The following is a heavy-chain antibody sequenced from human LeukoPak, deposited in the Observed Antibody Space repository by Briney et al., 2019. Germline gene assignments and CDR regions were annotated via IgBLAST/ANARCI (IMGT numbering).Heavy chain of an antibody. V-gene: IGHV3-21*01. Sequence: GGSLRLSCVASGFSSSSYSMNWVRQAPGKGLEWVSSSSDSNSKVYYADSVKGRFTISRDNAKNSLYLQMNSLRADDTAVYYCARDGWFGDYNWFDPWGQGTLVTVSS. CDR1: GFSSSSYS. J-gene: IGHJ5*02. CDR3: ARDGWFGDYNWFDP. D-gene: IGHD3-10*01. CDR2: SSDSNSKV.